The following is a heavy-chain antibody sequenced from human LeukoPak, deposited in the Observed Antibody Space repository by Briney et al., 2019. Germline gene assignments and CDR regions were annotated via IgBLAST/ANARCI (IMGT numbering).Heavy chain of an antibody. D-gene: IGHD2/OR15-2a*01. CDR3: ARDFYDGFALDY. J-gene: IGHJ4*02. Sequence: GGSLRLSCAASGFIFTSYSMNWVRQAPGKGLEWVSFIFSSSTYIYYTDSVKGRFTISRDNAKNSLYLQMNSLRAEDTAVYYCARDFYDGFALDYWGQGTMVTVSS. CDR1: GFIFTSYS. V-gene: IGHV3-21*01. CDR2: IFSSSTYI.